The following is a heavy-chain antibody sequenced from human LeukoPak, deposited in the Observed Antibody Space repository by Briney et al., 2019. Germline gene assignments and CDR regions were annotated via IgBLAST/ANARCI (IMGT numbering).Heavy chain of an antibody. CDR2: INPSGGST. CDR1: GYTFTSYD. V-gene: IGHV1-46*01. Sequence: GASVKVSCKASGYTFTSYDINWVRQAPGQGLEWMGIINPSGGSTSYAQKFQGRVTMTRDTSTSTVYMELSSLRSEDTAVYYCARVRTRGYSYGDGMDVWGQGTTVTVSS. CDR3: ARVRTRGYSYGDGMDV. D-gene: IGHD5-18*01. J-gene: IGHJ6*02.